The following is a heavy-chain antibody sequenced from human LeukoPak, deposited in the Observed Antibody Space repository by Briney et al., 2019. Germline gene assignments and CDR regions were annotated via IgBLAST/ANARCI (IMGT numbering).Heavy chain of an antibody. J-gene: IGHJ4*02. CDR1: GFTFSSYW. CDR2: IKQDGSEK. D-gene: IGHD4-11*01. CDR3: ASGETTVTFGNGLADY. Sequence: VGSLRLSCAASGFTFSSYWMSWVRQAPGKGLEWVANIKQDGSEKYYVDSVKGRFTISRDNAKNSLYLQMNSLRAEDTAVYYCASGETTVTFGNGLADYWGQGTLVTVSS. V-gene: IGHV3-7*01.